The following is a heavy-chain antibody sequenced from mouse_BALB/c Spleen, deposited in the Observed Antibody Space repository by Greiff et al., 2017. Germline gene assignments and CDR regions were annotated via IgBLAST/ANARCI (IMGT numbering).Heavy chain of an antibody. CDR3: AKHTADYYGSSRRYFDF. V-gene: IGHV5-6*02. J-gene: IGHJ1*01. CDR1: GFTFSSYG. Sequence: DVMLVESGGDLVKPGGSLKLSCAASGFTFSSYGMSWVRQTPDKRLEWVATISSGGSNTYYPASVKGRFTIARNNSKNTLYQKMSSLKSEDTAMYYCAKHTADYYGSSRRYFDFWGAGTTVTVSS. CDR2: ISSGGSNT. D-gene: IGHD1-1*01.